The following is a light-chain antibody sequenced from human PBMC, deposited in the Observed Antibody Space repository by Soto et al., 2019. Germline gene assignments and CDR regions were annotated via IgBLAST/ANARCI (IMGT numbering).Light chain of an antibody. CDR1: QSITTKF. V-gene: IGKV3-20*01. J-gene: IGKJ4*01. CDR3: QQYGGSPTLA. CDR2: AAS. Sequence: EIVLTQSPGTLSLSPGQRATLSCRASQSITTKFVAWYQQRPGQPPRLLIYAASTRATGIPDRFNGSGSETDFTLTICRLEPEDFAVYYCQQYGGSPTLAFGGGTKVEI.